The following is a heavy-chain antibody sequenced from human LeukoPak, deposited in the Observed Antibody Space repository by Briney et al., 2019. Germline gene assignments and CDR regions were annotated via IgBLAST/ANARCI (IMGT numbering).Heavy chain of an antibody. CDR3: ARVVVVTATAGELFDY. D-gene: IGHD2-21*02. CDR2: ISAYNGNT. CDR1: GYTFTSYG. Sequence: VASVKVSCKASGYTFTSYGISWVRQAPGQGLEWMAWISAYNGNTNYAQKLQGRVTMTTDTSTSTAYMELRSLRSDDTAVYYCARVVVVTATAGELFDYWGQGTLVTVSS. V-gene: IGHV1-18*01. J-gene: IGHJ4*02.